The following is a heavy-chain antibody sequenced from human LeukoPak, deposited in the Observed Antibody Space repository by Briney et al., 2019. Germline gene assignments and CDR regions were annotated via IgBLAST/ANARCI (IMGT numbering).Heavy chain of an antibody. Sequence: ASVKVSCKASGGTFSSYAISWVRQAPGQGLEWMGGIIPIFGTANYAQKFQGRVTITTDESTSTAYMELSSLRSEDTAVYYCARGLGPAAPKYYYMDVWGKGTTVTVSS. V-gene: IGHV1-69*05. CDR3: ARGLGPAAPKYYYMDV. D-gene: IGHD2-2*01. CDR1: GGTFSSYA. J-gene: IGHJ6*03. CDR2: IIPIFGTA.